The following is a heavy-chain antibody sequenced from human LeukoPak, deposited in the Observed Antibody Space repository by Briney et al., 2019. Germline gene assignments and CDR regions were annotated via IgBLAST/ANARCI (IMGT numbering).Heavy chain of an antibody. CDR3: ARASQVAAAAYDY. CDR2: VYYSGST. J-gene: IGHJ4*02. V-gene: IGHV4-59*12. D-gene: IGHD6-13*01. Sequence: PSETLSLTCTVSGGSISSYYWSWIRQPPGKGLEWIGYVYYSGSTNYNPSLKSRVTISVERSKNQFSLKLSSVTAADTAVYYCARASQVAAAAYDYWGQGTLVTVSS. CDR1: GGSISSYY.